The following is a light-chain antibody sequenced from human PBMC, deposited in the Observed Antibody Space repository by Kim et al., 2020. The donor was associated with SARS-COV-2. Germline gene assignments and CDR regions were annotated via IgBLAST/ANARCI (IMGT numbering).Light chain of an antibody. Sequence: SYELTQPPSVSVAPGKTATITCGGNYIGSKNAHWYQQKPGHAPVLVIYYDTDRPSGTPERFSGSNSGNTATLTISGVEAGDEADYYCQVWDISSDHVAFGGGTQLTVL. CDR1: YIGSKN. CDR3: QVWDISSDHVA. J-gene: IGLJ2*01. CDR2: YDT. V-gene: IGLV3-21*04.